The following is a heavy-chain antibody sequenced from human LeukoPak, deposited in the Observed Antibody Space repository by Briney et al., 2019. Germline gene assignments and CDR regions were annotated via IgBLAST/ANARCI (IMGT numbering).Heavy chain of an antibody. Sequence: PSETLSLTCTVSGGSISSYYWSWIRQPPGKGLEWIGYIYYSGSTNYNPSLKSRVTISVDTSKNQFSLKLSSVTAADTAVYYCARQSALGDSSGYHDYWGQGTLVTVSS. CDR3: ARQSALGDSSGYHDY. J-gene: IGHJ4*02. V-gene: IGHV4-59*08. CDR2: IYYSGST. CDR1: GGSISSYY. D-gene: IGHD3-22*01.